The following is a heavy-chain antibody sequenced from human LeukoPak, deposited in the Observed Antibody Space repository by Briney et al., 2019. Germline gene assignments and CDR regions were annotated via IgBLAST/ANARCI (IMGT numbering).Heavy chain of an antibody. Sequence: PSETLSRTCAVYGGSFSGYYWSWIRQPPGKGLEWIGEINHSGSTNYNPSLKSRVTISVDTSKNQFSLKLSCVTAADTAVYYCARPTLPYYDFWSGYSPDAFDIWGQGTMVTVSS. D-gene: IGHD3-3*01. CDR2: INHSGST. V-gene: IGHV4-34*01. J-gene: IGHJ3*02. CDR1: GGSFSGYY. CDR3: ARPTLPYYDFWSGYSPDAFDI.